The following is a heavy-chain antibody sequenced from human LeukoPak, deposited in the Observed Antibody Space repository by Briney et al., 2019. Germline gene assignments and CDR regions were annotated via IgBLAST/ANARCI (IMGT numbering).Heavy chain of an antibody. V-gene: IGHV3-48*02. CDR1: GFTFSSYN. J-gene: IGHJ4*02. CDR2: ITSSSSTI. CDR3: ARDMYYGDYEIDY. Sequence: PGGSLRLSCAASGFTFSSYNMNWVRQAPGKGLEWVSYITSSSSTIYYADSVKGRFTISRDNAKNSLSLQMNSLRDEDTAVYYCARDMYYGDYEIDYWGQGTLVTVSS. D-gene: IGHD4-17*01.